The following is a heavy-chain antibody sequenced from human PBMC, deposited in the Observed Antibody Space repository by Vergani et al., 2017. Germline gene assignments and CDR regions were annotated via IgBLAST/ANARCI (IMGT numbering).Heavy chain of an antibody. D-gene: IGHD3-10*01. CDR3: ASSLYYGSGSYYLRKAHFDY. CDR2: INHSGST. V-gene: IGHV4-34*01. Sequence: QVQLQQWGAGLLKPSETLSLTCAVYGGSFSGYYWSWIRQPPGKGLEWIGEINHSGSTNYNPSLKSRVTISVATSKNQFSLKLSSVTAADTAVYYCASSLYYGSGSYYLRKAHFDYWGQGTLVTVSS. J-gene: IGHJ4*02. CDR1: GGSFSGYY.